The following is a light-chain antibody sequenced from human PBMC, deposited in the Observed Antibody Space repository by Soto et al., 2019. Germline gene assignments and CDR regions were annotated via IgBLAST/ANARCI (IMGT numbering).Light chain of an antibody. Sequence: AIRMTQSPSSLSASTGDRVTITCRASQGISSYLVWYQQKPGKAPKLLIYAASTLQSGVPSRFSGSGSGTDFTLAISCLQSADFATYYCQQYYSYPITFGGGPKWIS. V-gene: IGKV1-8*01. J-gene: IGKJ4*01. CDR1: QGISSY. CDR2: AAS. CDR3: QQYYSYPIT.